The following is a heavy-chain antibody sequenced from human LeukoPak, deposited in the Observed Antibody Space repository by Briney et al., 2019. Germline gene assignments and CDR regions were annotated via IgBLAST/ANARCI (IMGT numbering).Heavy chain of an antibody. Sequence: ASVKVSCKASGNTFTDYYIQWVRQAPGQGLEWMGWIDPNSGGTKYAQNFQGRVTMTRDTSISTAYMELSSLKSDDTAVYYCARTVYGYDSFHIWGQGTMVTVSS. V-gene: IGHV1-2*02. CDR3: ARTVYGYDSFHI. J-gene: IGHJ3*02. CDR1: GNTFTDYY. CDR2: IDPNSGGT. D-gene: IGHD6-25*01.